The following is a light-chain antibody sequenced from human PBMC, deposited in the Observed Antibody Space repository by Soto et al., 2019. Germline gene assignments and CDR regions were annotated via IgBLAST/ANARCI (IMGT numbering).Light chain of an antibody. Sequence: QSVLTQPASVSGSPGQSITISCTGTSSDVGGYNYVSWYQQHPGMAPKLMIYAVSNRPSGVSNRFSGSKSGSTASLTISGLQAEDEAHYYCSSYASSSSPYVVFGGGTKLTVL. CDR1: SSDVGGYNY. CDR3: SSYASSSSPYVV. V-gene: IGLV2-14*01. CDR2: AVS. J-gene: IGLJ2*01.